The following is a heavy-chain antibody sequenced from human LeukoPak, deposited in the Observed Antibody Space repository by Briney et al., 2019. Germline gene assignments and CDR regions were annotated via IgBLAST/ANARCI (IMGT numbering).Heavy chain of an antibody. CDR1: GFTFSSYA. V-gene: IGHV3-23*01. D-gene: IGHD3-10*01. Sequence: GGSLRLSCAASGFTFSSYAMSWVRQAPGKGLEWVSAISGSGGSTYYADSVKGQFTISRDNSKNTLYLQMNSLRAEDTAVYYCAKLSALWFGELLFDYWGQGTLVTVSS. CDR2: ISGSGGST. CDR3: AKLSALWFGELLFDY. J-gene: IGHJ4*02.